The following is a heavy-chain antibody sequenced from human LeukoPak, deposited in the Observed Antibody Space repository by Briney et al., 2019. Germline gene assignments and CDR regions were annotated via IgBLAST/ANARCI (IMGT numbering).Heavy chain of an antibody. CDR3: ARSPGRFCSGGSCYSSHYFDY. CDR2: IYTSGST. CDR1: GGSISSGSYY. D-gene: IGHD2-15*01. V-gene: IGHV4-61*02. J-gene: IGHJ4*02. Sequence: SETLSLTCNVYGGSISSGSYYWSWIRQPAGKGLEWIGRIYTSGSTNYNPSLKSRVTISVDTSKNQFSLKLSSVTAADTAVYYCARSPGRFCSGGSCYSSHYFDYWGQGTLVTVSS.